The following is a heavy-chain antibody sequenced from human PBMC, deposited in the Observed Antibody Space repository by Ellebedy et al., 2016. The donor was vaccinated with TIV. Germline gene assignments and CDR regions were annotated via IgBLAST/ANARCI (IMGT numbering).Heavy chain of an antibody. CDR3: EAEAPISDSSGYLHPH. J-gene: IGHJ4*02. Sequence: SETLSLXXNFSGASISSYYWSWIRQPAGKGLEWIGHIHTSGTTNYNPSLKSRVTMSVDTSRDQFSLKLTSVTAADTAVYYCEAEAPISDSSGYLHPHWGQGTLVTVSS. D-gene: IGHD3-22*01. V-gene: IGHV4-4*07. CDR2: IHTSGTT. CDR1: GASISSYY.